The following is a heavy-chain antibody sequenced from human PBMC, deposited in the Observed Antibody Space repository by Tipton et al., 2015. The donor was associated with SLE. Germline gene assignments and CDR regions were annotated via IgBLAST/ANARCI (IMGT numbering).Heavy chain of an antibody. J-gene: IGHJ3*02. CDR3: AKGYLGTTVTKEGGAFDI. CDR1: GFTFSGYA. Sequence: SLRLSCAASGFTFSGYAMSWVRQAPGKGLEWVSAISGSGGSTYYADSVKGRFTISIDNSKNTLYLQMNSLRAEDTAVYYCAKGYLGTTVTKEGGAFDIWGQGTMVTVSS. CDR2: ISGSGGST. D-gene: IGHD4-17*01. V-gene: IGHV3-23*01.